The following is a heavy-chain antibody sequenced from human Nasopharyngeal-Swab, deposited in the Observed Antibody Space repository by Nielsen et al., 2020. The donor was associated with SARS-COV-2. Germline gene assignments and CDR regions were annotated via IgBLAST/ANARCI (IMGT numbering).Heavy chain of an antibody. CDR1: GFTFSRYC. D-gene: IGHD3-16*01. Sequence: GESLKISCAASGFTFSRYCMHWVRQVPGKGLVWVSRTINDETTTRYADSVKGRFTISRDNAKNTLYLQMNSLRAEDTAVYFCATGGRPAFEIWGQGTMVTVSS. CDR2: TINDETTT. J-gene: IGHJ3*02. V-gene: IGHV3-74*01. CDR3: ATGGRPAFEI.